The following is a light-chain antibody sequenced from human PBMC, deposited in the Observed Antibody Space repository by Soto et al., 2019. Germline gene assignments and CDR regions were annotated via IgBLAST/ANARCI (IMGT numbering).Light chain of an antibody. V-gene: IGLV2-14*01. CDR1: SSDVGGYNY. J-gene: IGLJ1*01. CDR3: SSYTNINTRACV. Sequence: QSALTQPASVSGSPGQSITISCTGTSSDVGGYNYVSWYQQHPGKAPKRMIYEVTDRPSGVSNRFSGSKSGNTASLTISGLQAEDEAEYYCSSYTNINTRACVFGTGTKLTVL. CDR2: EVT.